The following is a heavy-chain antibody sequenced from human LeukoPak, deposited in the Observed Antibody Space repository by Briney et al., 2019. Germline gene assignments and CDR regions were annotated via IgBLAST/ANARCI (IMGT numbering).Heavy chain of an antibody. V-gene: IGHV1-69*06. CDR1: GGTFSSYA. D-gene: IGHD4-23*01. J-gene: IGHJ6*03. CDR3: ARDGEMTTVAKFYYYYYMDV. CDR2: IIPIFGTA. Sequence: EASVKVSCKASGGTFSSYAISWVRQAPGQGLEWMGGIIPIFGTANYAQKFQGRVTITADKSTSTAYMELSSLRSEDTAVYYCARDGEMTTVAKFYYYYYMDVWGKGTTVTVSS.